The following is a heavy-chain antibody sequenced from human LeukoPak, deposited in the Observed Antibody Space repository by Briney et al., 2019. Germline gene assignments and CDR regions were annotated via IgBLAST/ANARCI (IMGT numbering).Heavy chain of an antibody. J-gene: IGHJ4*02. CDR1: GGSISSYY. CDR3: ARAGGRWLVWNF. D-gene: IGHD6-19*01. CDR2: ISDGGNT. V-gene: IGHV4-59*01. Sequence: PSETLSLTCTVSGGSISSYYWSWIRQPPGKGLEWIGYISDGGNTNYNPSLKSRVTISVQTSKNQFSLKLRSVTAADTAVYYCARAGGRWLVWNFWGQGTLVTVSS.